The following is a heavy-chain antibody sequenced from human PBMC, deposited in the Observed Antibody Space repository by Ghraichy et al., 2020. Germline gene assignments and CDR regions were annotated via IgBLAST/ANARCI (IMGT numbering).Heavy chain of an antibody. D-gene: IGHD3-9*01. J-gene: IGHJ4*02. CDR2: INAGNGNT. CDR1: GYTFTSYA. CDR3: AILSEYYDILTGYRPNPPLLDY. V-gene: IGHV1-3*01. Sequence: VKVSCKASGYTFTSYAMHWVRQAPGQRLEWMGWINAGNGNTKYSQKFQGRVTITRDTSASTAYMELSSLRSEDTAVYYCAILSEYYDILTGYRPNPPLLDYWGQGTLVTVSS.